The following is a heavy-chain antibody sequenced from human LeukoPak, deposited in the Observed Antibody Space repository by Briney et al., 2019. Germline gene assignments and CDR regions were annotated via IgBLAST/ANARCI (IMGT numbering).Heavy chain of an antibody. D-gene: IGHD3-10*01. CDR2: ISGSGDAT. Sequence: PGGSLRLSCAASGFTFSTCPLAWVRQAPGKGLEWVPTISGSGDATYYADSVKGRFTISRDNSRNTLYLQMKSLRAEDTALYYCAKDDAFKWFVDNYWGQGTLVTVSS. CDR3: AKDDAFKWFVDNY. CDR1: GFTFSTCP. J-gene: IGHJ4*02. V-gene: IGHV3-23*01.